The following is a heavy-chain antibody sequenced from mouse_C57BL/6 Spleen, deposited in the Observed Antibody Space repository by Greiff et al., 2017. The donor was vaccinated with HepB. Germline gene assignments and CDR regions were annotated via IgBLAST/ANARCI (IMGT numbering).Heavy chain of an antibody. CDR1: GFSLSTSGMG. CDR2: IYWDDDK. V-gene: IGHV8-12*01. Sequence: QVTLKVCGPGILQSSQPLSLTCSFSGFSLSTSGMGVSWIRQPSGKGLEWLAHIYWDDDKRYNPSLKSRLTISKDTSRNQVFLKITSVDTADTATYYCARDGYYGSSRYFDVWGTGTTVTVSS. J-gene: IGHJ1*03. CDR3: ARDGYYGSSRYFDV. D-gene: IGHD1-1*01.